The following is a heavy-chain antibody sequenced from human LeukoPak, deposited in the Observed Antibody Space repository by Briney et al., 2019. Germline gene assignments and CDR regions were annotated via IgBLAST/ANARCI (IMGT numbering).Heavy chain of an antibody. J-gene: IGHJ3*02. CDR2: IYYSGST. V-gene: IGHV4-59*01. Sequence: SSETLSLTCTVSGGSISSYYWSRIRQPPGKGLEWIGYIYYSGSTNYNPSLKSRVTMSVDTSKNQFSLKLSSVTAADTAVYYCARVDGRYYYGSGSYSLALDAFDIWGQGTMVTVSS. D-gene: IGHD3-10*01. CDR3: ARVDGRYYYGSGSYSLALDAFDI. CDR1: GGSISSYY.